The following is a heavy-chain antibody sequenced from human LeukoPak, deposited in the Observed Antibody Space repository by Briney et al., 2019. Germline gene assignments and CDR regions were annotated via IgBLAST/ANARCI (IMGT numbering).Heavy chain of an antibody. CDR1: GYTFTGYY. CDR2: INPNSGGT. V-gene: IGHV1-2*02. J-gene: IGHJ4*02. Sequence: ASVKVSCKASGYTFTGYYMHWVRQAPGQGLEWMGWINPNSGGTNYAQKFQGRVTMTRDTSISTAYMELSRLRSDDTAVYYCARDIQVDSRASGYWGQGTLVTVSS. CDR3: ARDIQVDSRASGY. D-gene: IGHD3-22*01.